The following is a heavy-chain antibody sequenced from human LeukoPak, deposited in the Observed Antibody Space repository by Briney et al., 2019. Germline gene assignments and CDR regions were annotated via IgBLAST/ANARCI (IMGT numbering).Heavy chain of an antibody. J-gene: IGHJ4*02. CDR1: GYTCTSYD. CDR3: ARDRGPYDYVWGSYTDPFDY. Sequence: ASVKVSCKASGYTCTSYDINWGRQATGQGLEWMGWSSAYNGNTNYAQKLQGRGTMTTDTSTSTAYMELRSLRSDDTAVYYCARDRGPYDYVWGSYTDPFDYWGQGTLVTVSS. V-gene: IGHV1-18*01. CDR2: SSAYNGNT. D-gene: IGHD3-16*01.